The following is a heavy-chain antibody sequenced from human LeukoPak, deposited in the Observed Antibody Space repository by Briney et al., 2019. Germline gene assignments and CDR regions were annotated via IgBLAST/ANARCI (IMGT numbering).Heavy chain of an antibody. V-gene: IGHV3-21*01. CDR2: ISSSSSYI. D-gene: IGHD1-26*01. CDR3: ARDRGTFGSYPHDY. Sequence: GGSLRLSCAASGFTFNIYSMNWVRQAPGKGLEWVSSISSSSSYIYYADSVKGRFTISRDNAKNSLYLQMNSLGAEDTAVYYCARDRGTFGSYPHDYWGQGTLVTVSS. J-gene: IGHJ4*02. CDR1: GFTFNIYS.